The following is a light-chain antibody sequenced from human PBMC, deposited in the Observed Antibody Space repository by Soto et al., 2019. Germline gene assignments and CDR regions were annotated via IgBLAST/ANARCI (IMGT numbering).Light chain of an antibody. Sequence: DIQMTQSPSSLSASVEDRVTITCRASQSISDYLNWYEQKPGKAPKLLIYAASSLQSGVPSRFSGSGSGTDFTLTITSLQPEDFATYHCQQTYSPPHTFGQGTKVDIK. CDR1: QSISDY. CDR2: AAS. CDR3: QQTYSPPHT. V-gene: IGKV1-39*01. J-gene: IGKJ1*01.